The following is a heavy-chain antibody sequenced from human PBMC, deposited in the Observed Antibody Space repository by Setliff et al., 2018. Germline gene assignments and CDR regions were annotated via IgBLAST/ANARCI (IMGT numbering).Heavy chain of an antibody. CDR2: INGDGSIT. V-gene: IGHV3-74*01. Sequence: LRLSCAASGLTYTSKWVHWVRQAPGKGLVWVSRINGDGSITSYADSVRGRFTISRDSSKNTLYLQMNSLRLEDTAVYYCLVAYTSSWYSSGFDPWGQGTLVTVSS. J-gene: IGHJ5*02. CDR1: GLTYTSKW. CDR3: LVAYTSSWYSSGFDP. D-gene: IGHD6-13*01.